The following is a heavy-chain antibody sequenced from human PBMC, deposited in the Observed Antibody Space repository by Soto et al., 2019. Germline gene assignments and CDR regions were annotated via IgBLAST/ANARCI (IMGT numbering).Heavy chain of an antibody. CDR1: GGSFSGYY. D-gene: IGHD6-6*01. J-gene: IGHJ4*02. CDR2: INHSGST. CDR3: ARRGGIAARPQQDY. Sequence: SETLSLTCAVYGGSFSGYYWSWIRQPPGKGLEWIGEINHSGSTNYNPSLKSRVTISVDTSKNQFSLKLSSVTAADTAVYYCARRGGIAARPQQDYWGQGTLVTVSS. V-gene: IGHV4-34*01.